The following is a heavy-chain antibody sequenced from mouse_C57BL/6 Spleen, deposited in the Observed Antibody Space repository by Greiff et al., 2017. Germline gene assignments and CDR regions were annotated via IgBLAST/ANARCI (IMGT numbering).Heavy chain of an antibody. J-gene: IGHJ2*01. CDR3: ARGVTNFLDY. Sequence: QVHVKQSGAELARPGASVKLSCKASGYTFTSYGISWVKQRTGQGLEWIGEIYPRSGNTYYNEKFKGKATLTADKSSSTAYMELRSLTSEDSAVYFCARGVTNFLDYWGQGTTLTVSS. D-gene: IGHD2-1*01. CDR1: GYTFTSYG. V-gene: IGHV1-81*01. CDR2: IYPRSGNT.